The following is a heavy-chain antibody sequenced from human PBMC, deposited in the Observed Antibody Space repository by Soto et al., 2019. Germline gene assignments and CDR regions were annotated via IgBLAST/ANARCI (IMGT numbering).Heavy chain of an antibody. CDR1: GFTFNNYA. V-gene: IGHV3-23*01. J-gene: IGHJ4*02. D-gene: IGHD6-6*01. Sequence: PGGSLRLSCAASGFTFNNYAMSWVRQAPGKGPEWVAAVRGSGAGAYHADSVRGRFTSSRDNSKNTLYLQMNSLRADDTAVYYCAKGSSSSVYSGYFDYWGQGTLVTVSS. CDR2: VRGSGAGA. CDR3: AKGSSSSVYSGYFDY.